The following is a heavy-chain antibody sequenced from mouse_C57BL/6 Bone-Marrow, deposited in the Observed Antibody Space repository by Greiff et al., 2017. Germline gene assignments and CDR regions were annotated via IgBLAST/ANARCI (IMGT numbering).Heavy chain of an antibody. CDR3: ARSYYSNYYAMDY. CDR1: GYTFTSYW. Sequence: QVQLQQPGAELVKPGASVKLSCKASGYTFTSYWMHWVKQRPGQGLEWIGMIHPNSGSTNYNEKFKSKDTLTVDKSSSTAYMQLSSLTSEDSAVYYCARSYYSNYYAMDYWGQGTSVTVSS. CDR2: IHPNSGST. D-gene: IGHD2-5*01. J-gene: IGHJ4*01. V-gene: IGHV1-64*01.